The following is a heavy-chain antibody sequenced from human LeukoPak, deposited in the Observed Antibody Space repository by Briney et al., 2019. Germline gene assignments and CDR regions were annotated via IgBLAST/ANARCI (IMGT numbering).Heavy chain of an antibody. CDR1: GYTFSGYA. Sequence: ASVKVSCKASGYTFSGYAIHWVRQAPGQRFEWMGWINAGNGHTKHSQNFQGRVTITRDSSANIVYMDVSSLTSEDTAVYYCARGIWSATRVDYYLDNWGRGTLVTVSS. CDR2: INAGNGHT. CDR3: ARGIWSATRVDYYLDN. J-gene: IGHJ4*02. V-gene: IGHV1-3*01. D-gene: IGHD5-24*01.